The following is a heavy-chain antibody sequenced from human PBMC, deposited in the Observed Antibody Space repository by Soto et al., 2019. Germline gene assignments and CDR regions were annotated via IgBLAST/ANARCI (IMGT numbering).Heavy chain of an antibody. J-gene: IGHJ4*02. CDR3: ARCHFDSRGYSNALDY. V-gene: IGHV4-30-2*01. CDR1: GGSISSGGYS. CDR2: IYHSGST. D-gene: IGHD3-22*01. Sequence: SETLSLTCAVSGGSISSGGYSCNWIRQPPGKGLEWIGYIYHSGSTYYNPSLKSRVTISVDMSKNHVSLMLSSVTAADSAVYYCARCHFDSRGYSNALDYWGQGIQVTVSS.